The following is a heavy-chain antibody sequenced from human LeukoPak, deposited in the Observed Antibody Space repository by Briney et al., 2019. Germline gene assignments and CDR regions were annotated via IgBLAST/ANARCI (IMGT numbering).Heavy chain of an antibody. J-gene: IGHJ5*02. CDR1: GFSLSTSGVG. Sequence: ESGPTLVKPTQTLTLTCTFSGFSLSTSGVGVGWIRQPQGKALEWLALIYWDDDKRYSPSLKSRLTITKDTSKNQVVLTMTNMDPVDTATYYCAHTGPPVLMVSHRMFDPWGQGTLVTVSS. D-gene: IGHD2-8*01. CDR2: IYWDDDK. CDR3: AHTGPPVLMVSHRMFDP. V-gene: IGHV2-5*02.